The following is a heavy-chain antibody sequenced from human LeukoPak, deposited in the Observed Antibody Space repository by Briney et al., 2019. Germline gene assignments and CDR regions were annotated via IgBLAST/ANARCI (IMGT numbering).Heavy chain of an antibody. CDR3: ATEGYSSGWYIDY. CDR1: GFTVSSNY. Sequence: GGSLRLSCAASGFTVSSNYMSWVRQAPGKGLEWVSVIYSGGSTYYADSVKGRFTISRDNSKNTLYLQMTSLRAEDPAVYYCATEGYSSGWYIDYWGQGTLVTVSS. J-gene: IGHJ4*02. D-gene: IGHD6-19*01. V-gene: IGHV3-53*01. CDR2: IYSGGST.